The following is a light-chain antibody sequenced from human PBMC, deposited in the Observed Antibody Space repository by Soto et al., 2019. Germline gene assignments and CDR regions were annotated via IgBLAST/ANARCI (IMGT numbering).Light chain of an antibody. CDR3: QQANSFRLT. V-gene: IGKV1-12*01. CDR1: QGISSW. CDR2: TGS. J-gene: IGKJ4*01. Sequence: EIQMTQSPSSVSSSVGERVSITCRASQGISSWLAWYQQKQGRAPKLLIYTGSSFQSGVPSRFSGIGSGTDCTLSISSLQPEDVATYYCQQANSFRLTFGGGTKVEIK.